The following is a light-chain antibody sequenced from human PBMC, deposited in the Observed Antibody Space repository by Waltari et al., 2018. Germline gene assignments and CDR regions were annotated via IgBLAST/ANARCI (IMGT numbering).Light chain of an antibody. V-gene: IGKV3-20*01. CDR1: QSLTKRY. J-gene: IGKJ2*01. CDR2: GAS. Sequence: VLTQSPDTLSLSPGERATLSCRASQSLTKRYLAWYQQKPGQPPRLLIYGASSRAAGIPDRCSGSGSGTDFTLTISRLEPEDFAVYYCQQYGSSVMYTFGQGTKLEIK. CDR3: QQYGSSVMYT.